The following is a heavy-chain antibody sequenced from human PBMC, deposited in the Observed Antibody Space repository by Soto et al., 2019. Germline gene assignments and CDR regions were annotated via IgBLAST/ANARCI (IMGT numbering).Heavy chain of an antibody. CDR2: IYYSGST. CDR1: GGSISRGDYY. V-gene: IGHV4-30-4*01. CDR3: ARSGAIYSTYYYYYYGMDV. J-gene: IGHJ6*02. Sequence: SETLSLTCTVSGGSISRGDYYCSWIRQPPGKGLEWIGYIYYSGSTYYNPSLKSRVTISVDTSKNQFSLKLSSVTAADTAVYYCARSGAIYSTYYYYYYGMDVWGQGTTVT. D-gene: IGHD2-21*01.